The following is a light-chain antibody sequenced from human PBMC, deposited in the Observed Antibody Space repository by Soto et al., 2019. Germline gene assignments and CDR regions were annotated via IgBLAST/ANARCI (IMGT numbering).Light chain of an antibody. J-gene: IGKJ2*01. CDR2: AAS. V-gene: IGKV1-39*01. Sequence: DIQMTQSPSSLSASVGDRISITCRASQNIMSYLNWYQQKPGKAPNLLIYAASSLQSGVPSRFSGSGSGTDFTLTISSLQPEDFATYYCQQSYTTPYTFGQGTKVDIK. CDR1: QNIMSY. CDR3: QQSYTTPYT.